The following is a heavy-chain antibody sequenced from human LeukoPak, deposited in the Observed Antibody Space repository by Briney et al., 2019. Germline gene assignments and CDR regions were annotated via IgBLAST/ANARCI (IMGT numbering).Heavy chain of an antibody. CDR1: GFTFSSYA. V-gene: IGHV3-64D*06. Sequence: PGGSLTLSCAASGFTFSSYALHWVCQAPGKGLEYVSAISSNGDSTHYADSVKGRFSISRDNSKNTLYLQMSSLRAEDTAVYYCAKPKDNSLYCFDYWGQGTLVTVSS. CDR2: ISSNGDST. CDR3: AKPKDNSLYCFDY. D-gene: IGHD1-20*01. J-gene: IGHJ4*02.